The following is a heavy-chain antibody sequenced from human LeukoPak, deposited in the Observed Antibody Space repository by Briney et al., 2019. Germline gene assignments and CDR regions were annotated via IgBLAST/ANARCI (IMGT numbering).Heavy chain of an antibody. J-gene: IGHJ4*02. CDR1: GLKFINHG. D-gene: IGHD1-7*01. CDR3: ARDPNGNYGFDY. V-gene: IGHV3-30*02. Sequence: GGSLKLSCAASGLKFINHGMHWVRQAPGKGLEWVAFILYDGSNKYYAESVKGRFTISRDNSKNTLYLLLNSLSTEDTAVYYCARDPNGNYGFDYWGQGTLVTVSS. CDR2: ILYDGSNK.